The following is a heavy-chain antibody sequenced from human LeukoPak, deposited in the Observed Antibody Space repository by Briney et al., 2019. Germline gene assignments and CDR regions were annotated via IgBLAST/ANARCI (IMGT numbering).Heavy chain of an antibody. J-gene: IGHJ4*02. V-gene: IGHV1-18*01. CDR2: ISAYNGNT. CDR1: GYTFTSYG. Sequence: ASVKVSCKASGYTFTSYGISWVRQAPGQGLEWMGWISAYNGNTNYAQKLQGRVTMTTDTSTSTAYMELRSLRSDDTAVYYCARDVVLVSGYGSFDYWGQGTLVTVSS. CDR3: ARDVVLVSGYGSFDY. D-gene: IGHD5-12*01.